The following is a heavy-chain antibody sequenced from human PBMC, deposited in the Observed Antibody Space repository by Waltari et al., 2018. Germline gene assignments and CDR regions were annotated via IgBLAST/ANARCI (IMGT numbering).Heavy chain of an antibody. CDR3: ARGRQPFDY. D-gene: IGHD1-1*01. V-gene: IGHV4-59*01. Sequence: QVQLQATGPGLVKPLATLSLSCTVSGGSLSSYYWRWIRQPPGQGLEWIGYIYYSGSTNYNPSLKSRVTISVDTSKNQFSLKLSSVTAADTAVYYCARGRQPFDYWGQGTLVTVSS. CDR2: IYYSGST. J-gene: IGHJ4*02. CDR1: GGSLSSYY.